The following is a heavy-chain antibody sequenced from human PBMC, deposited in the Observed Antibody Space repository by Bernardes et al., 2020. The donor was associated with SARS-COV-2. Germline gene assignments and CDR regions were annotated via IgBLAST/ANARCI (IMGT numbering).Heavy chain of an antibody. CDR2: ISGSGGST. Sequence: GGSLRLSCAASGFIFSSYAMSWVRQAPGKGLEWISTISGSGGSTDYADSVKGRFTISRDNSKKTLSLQMNSLRAEDTSIYYCAKSPTLGGIIVKFYYFDYWGQGTLVTVSS. V-gene: IGHV3-23*01. D-gene: IGHD3-16*02. CDR1: GFIFSSYA. J-gene: IGHJ4*02. CDR3: AKSPTLGGIIVKFYYFDY.